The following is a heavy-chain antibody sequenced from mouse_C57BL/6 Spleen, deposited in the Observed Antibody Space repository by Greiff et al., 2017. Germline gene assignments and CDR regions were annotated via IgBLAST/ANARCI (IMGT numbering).Heavy chain of an antibody. CDR1: GYTFTEYT. J-gene: IGHJ2*01. Sequence: VQLQQSGAELVKPGASVKLSCKASGYTFTEYTIHWVKQRSGQGLEWIGWFYPGSGSIKYNEKFKDKATLTADKSSSTVYMELSRLTSEDSAVYFCARHEDRGPYYGNYRFFDCWCQGTTLTVSS. CDR2: FYPGSGSI. V-gene: IGHV1-62-2*01. D-gene: IGHD2-10*01. CDR3: ARHEDRGPYYGNYRFFDC.